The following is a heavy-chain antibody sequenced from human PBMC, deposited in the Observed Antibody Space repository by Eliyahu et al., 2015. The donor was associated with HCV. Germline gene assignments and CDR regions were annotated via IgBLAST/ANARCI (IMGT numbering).Heavy chain of an antibody. CDR1: GFTFGDYA. V-gene: IGHV3-49*05. Sequence: EVQLVESGGGLVKPGRSLRLSCTASGFTFGDYAMSWFRQAPGKGLEWVGFIRSKAYGGTTEYAASVKGRFTISRDDSKSIAYLQMNSLKTEDTAVYYCTRDRGNSVYYYYGMDVWGQGTTVTVSS. CDR3: TRDRGNSVYYYYGMDV. J-gene: IGHJ6*02. D-gene: IGHD4-23*01. CDR2: IRSKAYGGTT.